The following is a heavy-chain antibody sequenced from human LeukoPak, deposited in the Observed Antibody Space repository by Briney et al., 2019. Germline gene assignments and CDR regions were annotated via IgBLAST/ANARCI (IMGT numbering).Heavy chain of an antibody. Sequence: SETLSLTCTVSGGSISSYYWSWIRQPPGKGLEWIGCIYYSGSFNYNPSLKSRVTISADTSKKQFSMKLSSVTAADTAVYYCARSPDGYRYTYFDYWGQGTLVTVSS. D-gene: IGHD5-18*01. V-gene: IGHV4-59*01. J-gene: IGHJ4*02. CDR1: GGSISSYY. CDR2: IYYSGSF. CDR3: ARSPDGYRYTYFDY.